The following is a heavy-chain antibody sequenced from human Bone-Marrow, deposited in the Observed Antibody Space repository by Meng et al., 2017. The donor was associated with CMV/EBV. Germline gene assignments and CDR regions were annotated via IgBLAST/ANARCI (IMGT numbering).Heavy chain of an antibody. D-gene: IGHD3-10*01. CDR3: ARVNYGSGQYFDF. CDR2: IYPGDSDA. V-gene: IGHV5-51*01. J-gene: IGHJ4*02. CDR1: GYSFNNYW. Sequence: KVSCKGFGYSFNNYWIGWVRQMPGKGLEWMGIIYPGDSDASYGPSFQGQITISADKSISTAYLQWTSLKASDTAMYYCARVNYGSGQYFDFWGQGTLVTVSS.